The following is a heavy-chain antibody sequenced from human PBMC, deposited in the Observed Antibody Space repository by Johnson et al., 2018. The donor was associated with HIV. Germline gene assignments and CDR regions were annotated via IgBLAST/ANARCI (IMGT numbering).Heavy chain of an antibody. CDR3: AKATEGEGLWAFDI. Sequence: VQLVESGGGLVQPGGSLRLSCAASGFTVSRNYMTWVRQAPGKGLEWVSVIYGGGNTYYADSVKGRFTISRDNFKNTVYLQMNSLRAEDTALYYCAKATEGEGLWAFDIWGQGTMVTVSS. D-gene: IGHD1-26*01. J-gene: IGHJ3*02. CDR2: IYGGGNT. V-gene: IGHV3-66*02. CDR1: GFTVSRNY.